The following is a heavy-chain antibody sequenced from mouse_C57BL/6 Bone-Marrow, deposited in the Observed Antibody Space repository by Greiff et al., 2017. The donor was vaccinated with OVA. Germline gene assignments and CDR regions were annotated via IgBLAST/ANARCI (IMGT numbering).Heavy chain of an antibody. V-gene: IGHV1-81*01. CDR2: IYPRSGNT. D-gene: IGHD4-1*01. CDR1: GYTFTSYG. Sequence: VQLQQSGAELARPGASVKLSCKASGYTFTSYGISWVKQRTGQGLEWIGEIYPRSGNTYYNEKFKGKATLTADKSSSTAYMELRSLTSEDSAVYFCATDWGSFAYWGQGTLVTVSA. J-gene: IGHJ3*01. CDR3: ATDWGSFAY.